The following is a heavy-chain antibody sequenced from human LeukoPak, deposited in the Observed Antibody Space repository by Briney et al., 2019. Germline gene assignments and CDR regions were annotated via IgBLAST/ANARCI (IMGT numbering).Heavy chain of an antibody. Sequence: PSETLSLTCTVSGGSISSYYWSWIRQPPGKGLEWIGYIYYSGSTNYNPSLKSRVTISVDTSKNQFSLKLSSVTAADTAVYYCARRVVPAATLGAAWYFDLWGRGTLVTASS. V-gene: IGHV4-59*01. CDR1: GGSISSYY. J-gene: IGHJ2*01. CDR3: ARRVVPAATLGAAWYFDL. CDR2: IYYSGST. D-gene: IGHD2-2*01.